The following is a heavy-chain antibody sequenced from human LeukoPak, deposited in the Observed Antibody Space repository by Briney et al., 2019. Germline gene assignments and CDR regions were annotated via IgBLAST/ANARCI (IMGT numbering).Heavy chain of an antibody. V-gene: IGHV1-2*02. D-gene: IGHD2-2*01. J-gene: IGHJ4*02. CDR1: GYTFTGYY. CDR3: ARDLISGPTSDIVVVPAD. Sequence: ASVKVSCKASGYTFTGYYMHWVRQAPGQGLEWMGWINPNSGGTNYAQKFQGRVTMTRDTSISTAYMELSRLRSDDTAVYYCARDLISGPTSDIVVVPADWGQGTLVTVSS. CDR2: INPNSGGT.